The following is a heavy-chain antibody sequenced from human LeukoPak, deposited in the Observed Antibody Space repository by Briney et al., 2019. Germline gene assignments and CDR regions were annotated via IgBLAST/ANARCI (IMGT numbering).Heavy chain of an antibody. D-gene: IGHD3-3*01. CDR1: GYTFTGYY. V-gene: IGHV1-2*02. Sequence: GASVKVSCKASGYTFTGYYMHWVRQAPGQGLEWMGWINPNSGGTNYAQKFQGRVTMTRDTSISTAYMELSSLRSEDTAVYYCARGKTYDFWSGSLDYWGQGTLVTVSS. CDR3: ARGKTYDFWSGSLDY. J-gene: IGHJ4*02. CDR2: INPNSGGT.